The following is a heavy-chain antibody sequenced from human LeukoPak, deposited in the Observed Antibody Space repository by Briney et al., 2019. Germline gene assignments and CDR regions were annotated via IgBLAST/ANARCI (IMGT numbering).Heavy chain of an antibody. D-gene: IGHD2-2*01. CDR3: ARETWSCRSTSCSATNDAFDI. CDR1: GGSFSGHY. CDR2: INHSGST. Sequence: SETLSLTCAVYGGSFSGHYWNWIRQPPGKGLEWIGEINHSGSTNYNPSLKSRVTISVDTSRNQFSLKLNSVTAADTAVYYCARETWSCRSTSCSATNDAFDIWGQGTVVTVSS. J-gene: IGHJ3*02. V-gene: IGHV4-34*01.